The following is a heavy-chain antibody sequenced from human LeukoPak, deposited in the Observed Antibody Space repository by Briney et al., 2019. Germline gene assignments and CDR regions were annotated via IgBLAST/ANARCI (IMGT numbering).Heavy chain of an antibody. V-gene: IGHV3-30*02. Sequence: PGGSLRLSCAASGFTFSSHGMHWVRQAPGKGLEWGAFIRYDGTNKYYADSMKGRFTISRDNSKNPLYLQMNSLTAKDTAVSYRAKDNYYGDYEVTSIFGVDWGQGTLVPASS. CDR1: GFTFSSHG. CDR3: AKDNYYGDYEVTSIFGVD. J-gene: IGHJ4*02. CDR2: IRYDGTNK. D-gene: IGHD4-17*01.